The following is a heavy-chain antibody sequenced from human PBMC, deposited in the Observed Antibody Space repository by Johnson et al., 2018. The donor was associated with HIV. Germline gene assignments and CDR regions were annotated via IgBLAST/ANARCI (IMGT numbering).Heavy chain of an antibody. D-gene: IGHD6-6*01. CDR2: IYSGGST. CDR1: GFTVSRNY. CDR3: ARSQPEEYSSSSDAFDI. J-gene: IGHJ3*02. Sequence: VQLVESGGGLIQSGGSLRLSCAASGFTVSRNYMSWVRQATGKGLEWVSVIYSGGSTYYADSVKGRFTISRDNSKNTLYLQMNSLRAEDTAVYYCARSQPEEYSSSSDAFDIWGQGTMVTVSS. V-gene: IGHV3-53*01.